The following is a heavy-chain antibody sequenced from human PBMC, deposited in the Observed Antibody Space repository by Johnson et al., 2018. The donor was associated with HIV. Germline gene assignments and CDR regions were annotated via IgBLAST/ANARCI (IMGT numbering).Heavy chain of an antibody. J-gene: IGHJ3*02. CDR2: TTPSGGGT. V-gene: IGHV3-23*04. CDR3: ARGPRNPGLDAFDI. CDR1: GFTFSSYA. Sequence: VQLVESGGGLVQPGGSLRLSCAASGFTFSSYAMSWVRQAPGKGLEWVSATTPSGGGTYYADSVTGRFTISRDNSKNTLFLQMNSLETEDTAVYFCARGPRNPGLDAFDIWGQGTMVTVSS.